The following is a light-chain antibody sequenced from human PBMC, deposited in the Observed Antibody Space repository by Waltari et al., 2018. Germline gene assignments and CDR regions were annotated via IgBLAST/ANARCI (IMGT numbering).Light chain of an antibody. V-gene: IGKV1-33*01. CDR2: DVS. J-gene: IGKJ5*01. Sequence: DIEMTQSPSSLSASVGEKVTITCRASQDISNHLSWFQQKPGKAPKLLIYDVSKLETGVASMFSGGGSRADFTLIINHVQPEDVATYYCQQYVSLTLLTFVQVTRLE. CDR1: QDISNH. CDR3: QQYVSLTLLT.